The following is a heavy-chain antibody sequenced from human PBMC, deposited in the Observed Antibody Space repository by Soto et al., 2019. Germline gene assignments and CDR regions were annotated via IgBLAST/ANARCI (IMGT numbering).Heavy chain of an antibody. V-gene: IGHV3-48*02. CDR2: ISSSSSTM. Sequence: WSLRLSCAASGFTFSSYSMNWVRQAPGKGLEWVSYISSSSSTMYYADSVKGRFTISRDNAKNSLFLHMNSLRDEDTAVYYCARDSTDADSGSYSGDYWGQGTMVTVYS. D-gene: IGHD1-26*01. CDR1: GFTFSSYS. CDR3: ARDSTDADSGSYSGDY. J-gene: IGHJ4*02.